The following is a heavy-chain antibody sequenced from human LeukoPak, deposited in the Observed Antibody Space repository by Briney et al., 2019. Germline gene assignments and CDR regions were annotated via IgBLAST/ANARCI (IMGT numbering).Heavy chain of an antibody. CDR1: GFAVSSNH. CDR3: ARDSYSKNDY. D-gene: IGHD4-11*01. V-gene: IGHV3-48*01. J-gene: IGHJ4*02. Sequence: PGGSLRLSCAASGFAVSSNHMTWVRQAPGKGLEWVSYISSSSSTIYYGGSVKGRFAVSRDNAKNSLYLQMNSLRAEDTAVYFCARDSYSKNDYWGQGTLVTVSS. CDR2: ISSSSSTI.